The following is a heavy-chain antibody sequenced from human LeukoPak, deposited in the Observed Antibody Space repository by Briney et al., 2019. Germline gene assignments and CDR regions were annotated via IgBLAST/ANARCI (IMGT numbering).Heavy chain of an antibody. CDR2: ISGSGGST. J-gene: IGHJ3*02. Sequence: PGASLRLSCAASGFTFSSYAMSWVRQAPGKGLEWVSGISGSGGSTYYADAVKGRFTISRDNSKNTLYLQMNSLRVEDMAVYYCAKDLWSGGSCCDAFDIWGQGTMVTVSS. V-gene: IGHV3-23*01. CDR3: AKDLWSGGSCCDAFDI. D-gene: IGHD2-15*01. CDR1: GFTFSSYA.